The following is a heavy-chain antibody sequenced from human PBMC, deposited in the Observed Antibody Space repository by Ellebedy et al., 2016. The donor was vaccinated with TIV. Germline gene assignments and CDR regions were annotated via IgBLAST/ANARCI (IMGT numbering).Heavy chain of an antibody. CDR1: GVSVSSTNNY. CDR2: IYYSGTI. V-gene: IGHV4-39*01. CDR3: ARYQRSGVRYYFDY. J-gene: IGHJ4*02. Sequence: GSLRLXXTVSGVSVSSTNNYWVWIRQSQGKGLEWIGSIYYSGTIHYNSSLRSRATTSVDTSKNQFSLRLSSVTAADTALYYCARYQRSGVRYYFDYWGQGTLVTVSS. D-gene: IGHD7-27*01.